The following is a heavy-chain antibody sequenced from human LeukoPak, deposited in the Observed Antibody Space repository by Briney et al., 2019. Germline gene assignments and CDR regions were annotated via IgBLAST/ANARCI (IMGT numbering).Heavy chain of an antibody. J-gene: IGHJ4*02. D-gene: IGHD6-13*01. CDR3: ARDVASDSSLDY. V-gene: IGHV1-2*02. CDR1: GYTFTGYY. CDR2: INPNSGGT. Sequence: ASVKVSCKASGYTFTGYYMHWVRHAPGQGLEWMGWINPNSGGTNYAQKFQGRVTMTRETSISTAYMELSSLRSDDTAVYYCARDVASDSSLDYWGQGSLVTVSS.